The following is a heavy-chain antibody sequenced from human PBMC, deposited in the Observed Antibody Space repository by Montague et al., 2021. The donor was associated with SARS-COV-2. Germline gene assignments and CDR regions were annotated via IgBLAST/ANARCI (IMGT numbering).Heavy chain of an antibody. J-gene: IGHJ6*02. V-gene: IGHV3-11*06. CDR3: ARDQPHYDILTGYYKDYYYMDV. Sequence: SLRLSCAASGFTFSDYYMSWIRQAPGKGLEWVSYISSSSSYTNYADSVKGRSTISRDNAKNSLYLQINSLRAEDTAVYYCARDQPHYDILTGYYKDYYYMDVWGQGTTVTVSS. CDR1: GFTFSDYY. CDR2: ISSSSSYT. D-gene: IGHD3-9*01.